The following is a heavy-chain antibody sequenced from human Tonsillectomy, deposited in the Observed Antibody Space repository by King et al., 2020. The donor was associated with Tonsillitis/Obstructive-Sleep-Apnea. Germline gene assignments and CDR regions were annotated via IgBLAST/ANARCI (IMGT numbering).Heavy chain of an antibody. V-gene: IGHV4-59*01. CDR3: ARDCSSTRCQGEMDV. D-gene: IGHD2-2*01. Sequence: HVQLQESGPGLVKPSETLSLTCTVSGGSISSYYWSWIRQPPGKGLEWIGYMYYSGNSNYNPSLKSRVTISVDTSKNQFSLKLSSVTAADTAVYYCARDCSSTRCQGEMDVWGQGTTVTVSS. CDR1: GGSISSYY. CDR2: MYYSGNS. J-gene: IGHJ6*02.